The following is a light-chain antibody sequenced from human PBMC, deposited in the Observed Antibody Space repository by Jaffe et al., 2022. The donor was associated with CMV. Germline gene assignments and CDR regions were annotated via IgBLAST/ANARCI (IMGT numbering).Light chain of an antibody. Sequence: QSVLTQPPSASGTPGQRVTISCSGSNANIGSNTVTWYQQLPGTAPKLLIYSNNQRPSGVPDRFSGSKSGTSASLAISGLQSEDDADYYCAAWDDSLNGRVFGGGTKLTVL. V-gene: IGLV1-44*01. CDR2: SNN. CDR1: NANIGSNT. J-gene: IGLJ3*02. CDR3: AAWDDSLNGRV.